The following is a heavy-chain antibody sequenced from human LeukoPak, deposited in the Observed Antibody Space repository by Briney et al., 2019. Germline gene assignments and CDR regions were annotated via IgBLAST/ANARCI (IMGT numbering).Heavy chain of an antibody. CDR3: ARYYGDYDAFDT. CDR1: GFTFDDYA. Sequence: GGSLRLSCAASGFTFDDYAMHWVRQAPGKGLGWVSGISWNSGRIGYADSVKGRFTISRDNAKNSLYLQMNSLRAEDMALYYCARYYGDYDAFDTWGQGTMVTVSS. CDR2: ISWNSGRI. J-gene: IGHJ3*02. V-gene: IGHV3-9*03. D-gene: IGHD4-17*01.